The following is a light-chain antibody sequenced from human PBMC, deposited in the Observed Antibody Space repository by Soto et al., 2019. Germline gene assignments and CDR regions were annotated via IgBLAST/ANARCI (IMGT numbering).Light chain of an antibody. J-gene: IGKJ5*01. V-gene: IGKV1-5*03. CDR2: KAS. CDR1: ESISRW. Sequence: LPMRSAASTRSASVGDRVTIMCRASESISRWLAWYQQKPGKAPKLLIYKASSLESGVTSRFSGSGSGTEFTLTINSRQADDFDTYYCQQHNSVEIKFEQGKRREIK. CDR3: QQHNSVEIK.